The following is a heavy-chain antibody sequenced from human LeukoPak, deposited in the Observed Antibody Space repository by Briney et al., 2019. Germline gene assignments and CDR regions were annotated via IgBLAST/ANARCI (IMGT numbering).Heavy chain of an antibody. V-gene: IGHV3-30*18. Sequence: GGSLRLSCAASGFTFNSYGMHWVRQAPGKGLEWVAVISYDETDKYYTDSVKGRFTVSRDNSKNTLYLQMNSLRAEDTAVYYCAKRYSSGWYYLDYWGQGTLVTVSS. J-gene: IGHJ4*02. CDR1: GFTFNSYG. CDR2: ISYDETDK. CDR3: AKRYSSGWYYLDY. D-gene: IGHD6-19*01.